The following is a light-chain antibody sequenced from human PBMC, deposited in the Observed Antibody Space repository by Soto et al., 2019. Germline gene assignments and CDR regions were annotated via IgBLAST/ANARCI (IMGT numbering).Light chain of an antibody. Sequence: VLTQSPGTLSLSPGERATLSCRASQSVSNNYLAWYQQKPGQAPRLLIYGASNRATGIPDRFSGSGSGTDFTLTISSLEPEDFAVYYCQQRTNWPTFGQGTKVDIK. V-gene: IGKV3D-20*02. CDR2: GAS. CDR1: QSVSNNY. CDR3: QQRTNWPT. J-gene: IGKJ1*01.